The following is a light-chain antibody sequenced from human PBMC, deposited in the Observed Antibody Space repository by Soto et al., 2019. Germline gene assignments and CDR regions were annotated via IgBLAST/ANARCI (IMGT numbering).Light chain of an antibody. V-gene: IGLV2-8*01. J-gene: IGLJ1*01. Sequence: QSALTQPPSASGSPGQSVTISCTGTSSDVGGYNSVSWYQQHPGKAPKLMISEVSKRPSGVPDRFSGSKSGNTASLTVSWLQAEDEADYYCSSYAGSNYPCVFGSGTKLTVL. CDR2: EVS. CDR3: SSYAGSNYPCV. CDR1: SSDVGGYNS.